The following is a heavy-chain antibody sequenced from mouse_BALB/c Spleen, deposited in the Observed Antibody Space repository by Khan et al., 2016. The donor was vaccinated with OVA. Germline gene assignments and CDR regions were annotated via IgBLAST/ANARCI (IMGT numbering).Heavy chain of an antibody. J-gene: IGHJ3*01. CDR2: ISDLAYTI. CDR1: GFTFSDYG. CDR3: ARGGGTAPFAY. Sequence: EVELVESGGGLVQPGGSRKLSCAASGFTFSDYGMAWVRQAPGKGPEWVAFISDLAYTIYYADTVTGRFTISSENAKNTLYLDMSSLRSEDTAIXYCARGGGTAPFAYWGLGTLVTVSA. V-gene: IGHV5-15*02. D-gene: IGHD1-2*01.